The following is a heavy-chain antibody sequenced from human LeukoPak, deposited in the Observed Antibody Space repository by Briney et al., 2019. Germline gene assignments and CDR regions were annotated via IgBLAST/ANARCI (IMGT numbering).Heavy chain of an antibody. J-gene: IGHJ4*02. Sequence: GRSLRLSCTASGFTFSNYGIHWVRQAPGKKLEWVAVIFHDGSKTYYGEFVKGRFTISRDNSRNTVSLQMNSLTADDTAVYYCARDQAYYFSFADYWGQGSLVTVSS. CDR2: IFHDGSKT. CDR3: ARDQAYYFSFADY. D-gene: IGHD2/OR15-2a*01. CDR1: GFTFSNYG. V-gene: IGHV3-33*01.